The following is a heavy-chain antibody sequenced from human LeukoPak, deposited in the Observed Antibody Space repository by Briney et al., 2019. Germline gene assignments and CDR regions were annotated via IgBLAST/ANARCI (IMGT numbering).Heavy chain of an antibody. J-gene: IGHJ4*02. D-gene: IGHD3-9*01. Sequence: GESLKISCKGSGYSFTSYWIGWVRQMPGKGLKWMGIIYPGDSDTRYSPSFQGQVTIPADKSISTAYLQWSSLKASDTAMYYCARGRDILTGYYTYYFDYWGQGTLVTVSS. V-gene: IGHV5-51*01. CDR1: GYSFTSYW. CDR3: ARGRDILTGYYTYYFDY. CDR2: IYPGDSDT.